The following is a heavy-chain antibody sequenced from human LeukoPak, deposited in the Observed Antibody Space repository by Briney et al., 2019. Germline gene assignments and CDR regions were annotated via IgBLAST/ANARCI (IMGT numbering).Heavy chain of an antibody. V-gene: IGHV3-21*01. Sequence: PGGSLRLSCAASGFTFSSYSMNWVRQAPGKGLEWVSSISSSSSYIYYADSVKGRFTISRDNAKNSLYLQMNSLRAEDTAVYYCARPLSLIAAAGTAQYDYWGQGTLVTVSS. J-gene: IGHJ4*02. CDR3: ARPLSLIAAAGTAQYDY. CDR2: ISSSSSYI. D-gene: IGHD6-13*01. CDR1: GFTFSSYS.